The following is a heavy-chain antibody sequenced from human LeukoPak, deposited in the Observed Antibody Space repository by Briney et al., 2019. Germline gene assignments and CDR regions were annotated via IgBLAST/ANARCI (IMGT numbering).Heavy chain of an antibody. CDR2: ISRRSETI. CDR1: GFTFSNYY. D-gene: IGHD3-9*01. V-gene: IGHV3-48*04. J-gene: IGHJ4*02. CDR3: ARDSRRAYYDILTGYSEGGY. Sequence: GGSLRLSCEASGFTFSNYYMNWVRQAPGKGLEWVSYISRRSETIYYADSVRGRFTISRDNANNSLYLQMNSLRAEDTAVYYCARDSRRAYYDILTGYSEGGYWGQGTLVTVSS.